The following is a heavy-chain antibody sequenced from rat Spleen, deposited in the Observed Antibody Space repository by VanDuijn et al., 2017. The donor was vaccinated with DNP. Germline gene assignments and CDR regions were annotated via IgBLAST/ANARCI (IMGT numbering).Heavy chain of an antibody. CDR3: TRGAGSPYWSFDF. CDR1: GFTFSDYN. D-gene: IGHD5-1*01. V-gene: IGHV5-25*01. CDR2: ISPGGGNT. J-gene: IGHJ1*01. Sequence: EVQLVESGGGLVQPGRSLKLSCAASGFTFSDYNMAWVRQAPKKGLEWVASISPGGGNTYYRDSVKGRFTISRDNAKNTLYVQMKSLRSEDTATYYCTRGAGSPYWSFDFWGPGTVVTVSS.